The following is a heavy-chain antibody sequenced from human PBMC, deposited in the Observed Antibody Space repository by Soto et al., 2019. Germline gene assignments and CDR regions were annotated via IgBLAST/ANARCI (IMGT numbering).Heavy chain of an antibody. D-gene: IGHD6-6*01. V-gene: IGHV1-69*13. CDR1: GGPFSSYA. J-gene: IGHJ4*02. Sequence: SVKVSCQASGGPFSSYAISWVRQAPGQGLEWMGGIIPIFGTANYAQKFQGIVTITADDSKKTLYLQMNSLRAEDTAVYYCWKGRGSPYVIGYWGQGTPVTVSS. CDR2: IIPIFGTA. CDR3: WKGRGSPYVIGY.